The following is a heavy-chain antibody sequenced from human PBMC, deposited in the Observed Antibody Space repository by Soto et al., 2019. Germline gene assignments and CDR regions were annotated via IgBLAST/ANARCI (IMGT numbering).Heavy chain of an antibody. CDR3: TTDSYMTNIIVRFDY. CDR1: GFASSDHY. V-gene: IGHV3-72*01. J-gene: IGHJ4*01. Sequence: PGGSLKLSCAASGFASSDHYMDWVRQAPGKGLEWLGRTKNKTESFTTEYAPPVKGRFAISRDDSKNMVYLEMNSLKTEDTAIYYCTTDSYMTNIIVRFDYWGHGTLVTVSS. D-gene: IGHD4-17*01. CDR2: TKNKTESFTT.